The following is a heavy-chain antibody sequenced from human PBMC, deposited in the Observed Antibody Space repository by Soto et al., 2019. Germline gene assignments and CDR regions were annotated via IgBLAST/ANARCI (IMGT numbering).Heavy chain of an antibody. D-gene: IGHD1-26*01. Sequence: GESLKISCKGSGYSFTSYWISWVRQMPGKGLEWMGRIDPSDSYTNYSPSFQGHVTISADKSISTAYLQWSSLKASDTAMYYCARPRFPVRGSYDYYYYYGMDVWGQGITVTVSS. CDR1: GYSFTSYW. CDR2: IDPSDSYT. CDR3: ARPRFPVRGSYDYYYYYGMDV. V-gene: IGHV5-10-1*01. J-gene: IGHJ6*02.